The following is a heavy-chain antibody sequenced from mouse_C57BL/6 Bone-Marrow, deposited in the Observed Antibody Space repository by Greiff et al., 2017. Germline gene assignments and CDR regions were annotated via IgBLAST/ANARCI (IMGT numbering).Heavy chain of an antibody. CDR3: AGVYYGYFYFDY. Sequence: QVRLQQPGAELVKPGASVKMSCKASGYTFTSYWITWVKQRPGQGLEWIGDIYPGSGSTNYNEKFKSKATLTVDTSSSTAYMQLSSLTSEDSAVYYCAGVYYGYFYFDYWGQGTTLTVSS. CDR2: IYPGSGST. J-gene: IGHJ2*01. V-gene: IGHV1-55*01. CDR1: GYTFTSYW. D-gene: IGHD2-2*01.